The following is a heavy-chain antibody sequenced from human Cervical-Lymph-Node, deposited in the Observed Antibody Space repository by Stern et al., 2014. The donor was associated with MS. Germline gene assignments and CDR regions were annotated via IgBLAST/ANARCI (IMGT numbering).Heavy chain of an antibody. D-gene: IGHD2-15*01. V-gene: IGHV2-5*02. Sequence: QVTLRESGPTLVKPTQTLKLTCTLSGFSLSANGVGVGWIRQPPGKALEWLALIYWDDDKLYSPSLKNRLTITKDTSKNQVVLTMTNVDPVDTATYYCSHSRVKYCRGGTCYSSLFDYWGQGTLVTVSS. CDR2: IYWDDDK. CDR3: SHSRVKYCRGGTCYSSLFDY. CDR1: GFSLSANGVG. J-gene: IGHJ4*02.